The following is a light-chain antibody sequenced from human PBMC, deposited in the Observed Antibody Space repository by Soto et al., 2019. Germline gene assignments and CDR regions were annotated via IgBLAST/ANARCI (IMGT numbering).Light chain of an antibody. J-gene: IGKJ2*01. Sequence: DVVLTQTPLSSPVTLGQPASISCRSSQSLEHSDGNTYLSWLHQRPGQHPRLLIYRVSHRFSRVPERFSGGGAETDFPLKISRVEAEDVGIYYCMQATQYLPYTFGQGAKLEIK. CDR1: QSLEHSDGNTY. V-gene: IGKV2-24*01. CDR3: MQATQYLPYT. CDR2: RVS.